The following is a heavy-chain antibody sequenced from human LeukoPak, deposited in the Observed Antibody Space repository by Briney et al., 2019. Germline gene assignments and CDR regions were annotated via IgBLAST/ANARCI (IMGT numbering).Heavy chain of an antibody. CDR3: AGGGATSFDY. D-gene: IGHD5-12*01. V-gene: IGHV3-48*04. J-gene: IGHJ4*02. Sequence: GGSLRLSCAASGFTFSRDWMHWVRQAPGKGLEWVSYISFSNSTLYYADSVRGRFTISRDNAKNSLSLRMNSLRAEDTAVYYCAGGGATSFDYWGQGILVTVSS. CDR2: ISFSNSTL. CDR1: GFTFSRDW.